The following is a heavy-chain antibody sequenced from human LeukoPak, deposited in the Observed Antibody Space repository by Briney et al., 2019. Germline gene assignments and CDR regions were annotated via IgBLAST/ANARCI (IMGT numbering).Heavy chain of an antibody. D-gene: IGHD6-19*01. CDR2: IWYDGSNK. CDR1: GFTFSGYG. J-gene: IGHJ5*02. Sequence: PGRSLRLSCAASGFTFSGYGMHWVRQAPGKGLEWVAVIWYDGSNKYYADSVKGRFTISRDNSKNTLYLQMNSLRAEDTAVYYCAKDLAVAVAGTVAWGQGTLVTVSS. V-gene: IGHV3-33*03. CDR3: AKDLAVAVAGTVA.